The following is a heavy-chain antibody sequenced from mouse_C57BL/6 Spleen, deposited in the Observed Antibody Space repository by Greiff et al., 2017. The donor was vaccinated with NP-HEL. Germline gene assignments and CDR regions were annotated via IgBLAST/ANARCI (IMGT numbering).Heavy chain of an antibody. CDR1: GYTFTDYN. Sequence: VHVKQSGPELVKPGASVKMSCKASGYTFTDYNMHWVKQSHGKSLEWIGYINPNNGGTSYNQKFKGKATLTVNKSSSTAYMELRSLTSEDSAVYYCARGGLLLGDFDVWGTGTTVTVSS. J-gene: IGHJ1*03. V-gene: IGHV1-22*01. CDR3: ARGGLLLGDFDV. CDR2: INPNNGGT. D-gene: IGHD2-3*01.